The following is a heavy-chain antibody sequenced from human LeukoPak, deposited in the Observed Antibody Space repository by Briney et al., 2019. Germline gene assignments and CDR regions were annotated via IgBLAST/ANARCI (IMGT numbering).Heavy chain of an antibody. D-gene: IGHD1-26*01. Sequence: SETLSPTCTVSGYSISSGYYWGWIRQPPGKGLEWIGNIFHSGSTYYNPSLKSRVTISVDTSKNQFSLKLSSVTAADTAVYYCARDVGATPGYFDYWGQGTLVTVSS. V-gene: IGHV4-38-2*02. J-gene: IGHJ4*02. CDR2: IFHSGST. CDR3: ARDVGATPGYFDY. CDR1: GYSISSGYY.